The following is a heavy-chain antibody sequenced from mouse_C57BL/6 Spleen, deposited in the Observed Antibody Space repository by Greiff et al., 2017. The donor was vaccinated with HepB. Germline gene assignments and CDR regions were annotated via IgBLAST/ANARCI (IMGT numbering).Heavy chain of an antibody. V-gene: IGHV5-9*01. CDR1: GFTFSSYT. D-gene: IGHD1-1*01. CDR2: ISGGGGNT. J-gene: IGHJ1*03. Sequence: EVQRVESGGGLVKPGGSLKLSCAASGFTFSSYTMSWVRQTPEKRLEWVATISGGGGNTYYPDSVKGRFTISRDNAKNTLYLQMSSLRSEDTALYYCARAFSITTVVAYWYFDVWGTGTTVTVSS. CDR3: ARAFSITTVVAYWYFDV.